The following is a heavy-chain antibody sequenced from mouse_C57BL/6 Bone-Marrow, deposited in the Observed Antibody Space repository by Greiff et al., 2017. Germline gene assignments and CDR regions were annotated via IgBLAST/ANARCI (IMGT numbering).Heavy chain of an antibody. Sequence: VKLMESGPELVKPGASVKISCKASGYAFSSSWMNWVKPRPGKGLEWIGRIYPGDGDTNYNGKFKGKATLTADKSSSTAYMQLSSLTSEDSAVYFCARSSNWAWFAYWGQGTLVTVSA. J-gene: IGHJ3*01. D-gene: IGHD4-1*01. CDR3: ARSSNWAWFAY. V-gene: IGHV1-82*01. CDR1: GYAFSSSW. CDR2: IYPGDGDT.